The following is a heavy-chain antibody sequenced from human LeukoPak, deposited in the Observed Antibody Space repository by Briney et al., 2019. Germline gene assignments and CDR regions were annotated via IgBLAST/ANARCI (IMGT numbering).Heavy chain of an antibody. J-gene: IGHJ4*02. CDR2: IYYSGST. Sequence: SETLSLTCTVSGGSISSYYWSWIRQPPGKGLEWIGYIYYSGSTNYNPSLKSRVTTSVDTSKNQFSLKLSSVTAADTAVYYCASYSYYYDSSGYFDYWGQGTLVTVSS. D-gene: IGHD3-22*01. CDR1: GGSISSYY. V-gene: IGHV4-59*01. CDR3: ASYSYYYDSSGYFDY.